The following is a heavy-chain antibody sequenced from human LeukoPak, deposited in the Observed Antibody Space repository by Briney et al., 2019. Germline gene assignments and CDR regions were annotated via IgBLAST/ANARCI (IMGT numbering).Heavy chain of an antibody. J-gene: IGHJ4*02. D-gene: IGHD5-24*01. V-gene: IGHV4-39*01. CDR2: IYYSGST. CDR1: GGSISSSSYY. Sequence: SETLSLTCTVSGGSISSSSYYWGWIRPRPGKGLEWVGSIYYSGSTYYNPSLRSRVNISVDPSKNQFSLQLSSVTAADKAVYYCARHESARGGYNRYFDYWRQGTLVTVSS. CDR3: ARHESARGGYNRYFDY.